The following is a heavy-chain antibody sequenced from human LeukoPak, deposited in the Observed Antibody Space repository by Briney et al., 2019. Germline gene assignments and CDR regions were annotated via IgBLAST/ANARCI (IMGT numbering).Heavy chain of an antibody. CDR2: INPSGGST. CDR1: GGTFSSYA. V-gene: IGHV1-46*01. CDR3: ARDRSDTAMAHYFDY. Sequence: ASVKVSCKASGGTFSSYAISWVRQAPGQGLEWMGIINPSGGSTSYAQKFQGRVTMTRDTSTSTVYMELSSLRSEDTAVYYCARDRSDTAMAHYFDYWGQGTLVTVSS. J-gene: IGHJ4*02. D-gene: IGHD5-18*01.